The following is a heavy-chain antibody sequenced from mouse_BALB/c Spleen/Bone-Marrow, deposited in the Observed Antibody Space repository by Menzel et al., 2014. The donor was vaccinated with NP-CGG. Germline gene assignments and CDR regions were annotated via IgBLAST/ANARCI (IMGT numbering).Heavy chain of an antibody. CDR1: GYTFTRYY. Sequence: QVQLQQPGAELVKPGASVKLSCKASGYTFTRYYMYWVKQRPGQGLEWIGEINPTNGGTNFNEKFKSKATLTVDKSSSTAYVQLSSLTSEDSAVYYCTRSNYGYWYFDVWGAGTTVTVSS. CDR2: INPTNGGT. D-gene: IGHD1-1*01. CDR3: TRSNYGYWYFDV. V-gene: IGHV1S81*02. J-gene: IGHJ1*01.